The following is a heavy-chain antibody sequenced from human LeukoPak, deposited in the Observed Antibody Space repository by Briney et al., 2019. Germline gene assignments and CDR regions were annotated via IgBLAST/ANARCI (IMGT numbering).Heavy chain of an antibody. V-gene: IGHV3-30*18. CDR3: AKDQRNGGAARRGGTYIDY. CDR1: RFVFTSSG. D-gene: IGHD6-6*01. Sequence: GGSLRLSCAASRFVFTSSGMHWVRQAPGKGLGWVAVISYDGSKKYYADSVKGRFTISRDNSKNTLYLQMNSLRAEDTAVYYCAKDQRNGGAARRGGTYIDYWGQGTLVTVSS. J-gene: IGHJ4*02. CDR2: ISYDGSKK.